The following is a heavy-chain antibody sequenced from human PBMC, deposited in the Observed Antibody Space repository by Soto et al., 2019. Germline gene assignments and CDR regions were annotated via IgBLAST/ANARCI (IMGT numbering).Heavy chain of an antibody. J-gene: IGHJ6*02. CDR2: IWYDGSNK. V-gene: IGHV3-33*01. CDR1: GFTFSSYG. D-gene: IGHD3-10*01. CDR3: ARERRVLLWFGELLYPPYYYYRMDV. Sequence: GGSLRLSCAASGFTFSSYGMHWVRQAPGKGLEWVAVIWYDGSNKYYADSVKGRFTISRDNSKNTLYLQMNSLRAEDTAVYYCARERRVLLWFGELLYPPYYYYRMDVWGQGTTVTVSS.